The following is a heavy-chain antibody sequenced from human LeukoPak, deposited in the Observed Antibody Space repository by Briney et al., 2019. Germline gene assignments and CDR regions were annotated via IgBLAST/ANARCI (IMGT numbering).Heavy chain of an antibody. CDR3: ARLSRDGYNHFDY. V-gene: IGHV4-59*01. CDR1: GGSISSYY. CDR2: VYYSGST. Sequence: PSETLSLICTVSGGSISSYYWSWIRQPPGKGLEWIGYVYYSGSTNYNPSLKSRVTMSVDTSKNQFSLKLSSVTAADTAMYYCARLSRDGYNHFDYWGQGTLVTVSS. D-gene: IGHD5-24*01. J-gene: IGHJ4*02.